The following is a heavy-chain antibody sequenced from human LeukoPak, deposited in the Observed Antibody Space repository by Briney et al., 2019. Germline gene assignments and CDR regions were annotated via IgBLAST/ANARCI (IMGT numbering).Heavy chain of an antibody. CDR1: GFTFSSYW. D-gene: IGHD3-10*01. J-gene: IGHJ5*02. V-gene: IGHV3-7*01. Sequence: GGSLRLSCAASGFTFSSYWMSWVRQAPGKGLEWVANIKQDGSEKYYVDSVKGRFTISRDNAKNSLYLQMNSLRAEDTAVYYCAKDYYGSGRPGRFDPWGQGTLVTVSS. CDR2: IKQDGSEK. CDR3: AKDYYGSGRPGRFDP.